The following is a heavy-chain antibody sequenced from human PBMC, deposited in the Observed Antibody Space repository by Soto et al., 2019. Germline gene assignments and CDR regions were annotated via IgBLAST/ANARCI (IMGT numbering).Heavy chain of an antibody. CDR1: RGSITSSSYY. CDR3: ARRIVATETFDY. V-gene: IGHV4-39*01. J-gene: IGHJ4*02. CDR2: IDYSGTT. Sequence: SETLSLTCTASRGSITSSSYYWGWIRQPPGEGLEWIGSIDYSGTTYHNPSLKSQVTISVDTSKNQFSLKLSSVTAADTAVSYCARRIVATETFDYWGQGTLVTVSS. D-gene: IGHD5-12*01.